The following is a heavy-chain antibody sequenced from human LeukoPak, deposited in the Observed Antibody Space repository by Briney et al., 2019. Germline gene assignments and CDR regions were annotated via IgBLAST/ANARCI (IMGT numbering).Heavy chain of an antibody. Sequence: SETLSLTCAVYGGSFSGYYWSWIRQPPGKRLEWIGEINHSGSTNYNPSLKSRVTISVDTSKNQFSLKLSSVTAADTAVYYCASAYYDFWSGYYTPRMDVWGQGTTVTVSS. D-gene: IGHD3-3*01. J-gene: IGHJ6*02. CDR3: ASAYYDFWSGYYTPRMDV. V-gene: IGHV4-34*01. CDR2: INHSGST. CDR1: GGSFSGYY.